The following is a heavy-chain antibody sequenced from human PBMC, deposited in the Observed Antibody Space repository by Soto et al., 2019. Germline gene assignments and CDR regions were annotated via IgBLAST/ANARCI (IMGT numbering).Heavy chain of an antibody. CDR1: GFTFSSYA. V-gene: IGHV3-23*01. CDR3: AKETELITMVRGVISYGMDV. Sequence: GSLRLSCAASGFTFSSYAMSWVRQAPGKGLEWVSAISGSGGSTYYADSVKGRFTISRDNSKNTLYLQMNSLRAEDTAVYYCAKETELITMVRGVISYGMDVWGQGTTVTVSS. D-gene: IGHD3-10*01. CDR2: ISGSGGST. J-gene: IGHJ6*02.